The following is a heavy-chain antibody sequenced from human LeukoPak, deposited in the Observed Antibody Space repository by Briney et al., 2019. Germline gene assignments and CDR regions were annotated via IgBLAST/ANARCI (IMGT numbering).Heavy chain of an antibody. D-gene: IGHD4/OR15-4a*01. J-gene: IGHJ4*02. V-gene: IGHV3-21*01. CDR2: ISSSSSYI. CDR3: ARAGIWCGDWDY. CDR1: GFTFSSYS. Sequence: KTGGSLRLSCAASGFTFSSYSMNWVRQAPGKGLEWVSSISSSSSYIYYADSVKGRFTISRDNAKNSLYLQMNSLRAEDTAVYYCARAGIWCGDWDYWGQGTLVTASS.